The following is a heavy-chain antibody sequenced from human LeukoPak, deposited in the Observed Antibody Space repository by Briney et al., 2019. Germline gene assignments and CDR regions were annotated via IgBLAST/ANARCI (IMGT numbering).Heavy chain of an antibody. CDR1: GFTVSSNY. Sequence: GGSLRLSCAASGFTVSSNYMSWVRQAPGRGLEWVSVIYSGGSTYYADSVKGRFTISRDNSKNTLFLQMNSLRAGDAAVYYCARGTVTMVDYWGQGTLVTVSS. V-gene: IGHV3-66*01. CDR2: IYSGGST. J-gene: IGHJ4*02. D-gene: IGHD3-10*01. CDR3: ARGTVTMVDY.